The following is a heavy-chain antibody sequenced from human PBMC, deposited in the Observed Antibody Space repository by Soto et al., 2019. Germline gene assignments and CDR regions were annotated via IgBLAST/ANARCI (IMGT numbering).Heavy chain of an antibody. J-gene: IGHJ5*02. CDR3: AKMNSSGYINWFDP. CDR1: GGSLSSSSW. Sequence: SETLSLTCAVAGGSLSSSSWWSWVRQPPGKGLEWIGEIYHSGGTNYNPSLKSRVTISVDKSKNQFSLKLSSVTAADTAVYYCAKMNSSGYINWFDPWGQGALVTVSS. CDR2: IYHSGGT. V-gene: IGHV4-4*02. D-gene: IGHD3-22*01.